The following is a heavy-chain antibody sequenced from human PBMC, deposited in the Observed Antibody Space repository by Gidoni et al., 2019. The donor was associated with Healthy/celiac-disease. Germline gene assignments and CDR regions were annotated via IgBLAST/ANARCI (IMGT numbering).Heavy chain of an antibody. CDR2: IKSKTDGGTT. Sequence: EVQLVESGGGLVKPGGSLRLSCAASGFTFSNAWMSWVRQAPGKGLEWVGRIKSKTDGGTTDYAAPVKGRFTISRDDSKNTLYLQMNSLKTEDTAVYYCTTDDSTTVTTSAYYFDYWGQGTLVTVSS. CDR1: GFTFSNAW. D-gene: IGHD4-17*01. V-gene: IGHV3-15*01. CDR3: TTDDSTTVTTSAYYFDY. J-gene: IGHJ4*02.